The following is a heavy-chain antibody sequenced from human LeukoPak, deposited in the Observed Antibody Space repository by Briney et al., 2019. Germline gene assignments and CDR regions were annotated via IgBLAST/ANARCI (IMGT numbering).Heavy chain of an antibody. D-gene: IGHD2-2*01. J-gene: IGHJ5*02. CDR3: ARRFCSSAGCHRIVNWFDP. CDR1: GDIINDYY. CDR2: IYFSGTT. V-gene: IGHV4-59*01. Sequence: SVTLSLTCTVSGDIINDYYWTWIRQPPGKGLEWIGYIYFSGTTTYNPSLTSRVTISLDTSKNQFSLKLSSMTAADTAVYYCARRFCSSAGCHRIVNWFDPWGQGTLVTVSS.